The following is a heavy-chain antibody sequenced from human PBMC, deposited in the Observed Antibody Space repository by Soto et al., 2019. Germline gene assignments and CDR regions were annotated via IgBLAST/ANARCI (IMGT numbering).Heavy chain of an antibody. Sequence: EVQLLESGGGLVPPGGSLRLSCAASGFTFNTYGMSWVRQVTGKGLEWVSRIGSGGDTYYSDSVKGRFAISRENAKNLFYLQMNSRRAGKTTFYYCTGDGRGFAGGLDVWGQGTTVTVSS. CDR3: TGDGRGFAGGLDV. CDR1: GFTFNTYG. CDR2: IGSGGDT. D-gene: IGHD3-3*01. V-gene: IGHV3-13*01. J-gene: IGHJ6*02.